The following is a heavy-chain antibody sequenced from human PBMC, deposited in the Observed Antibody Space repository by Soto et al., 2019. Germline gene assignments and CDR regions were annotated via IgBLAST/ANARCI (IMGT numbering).Heavy chain of an antibody. Sequence: GGSLRLSCAASGFTFSSYWMSWVRQAPGKGLEWVANIKQDGSEKYYVDSVKGRFTISRDNAKNSLYLQMNSLRAEDTAVYYCARDYDFWSAPIGYYFDYWGQGTLVTVSS. CDR2: IKQDGSEK. CDR1: GFTFSSYW. J-gene: IGHJ4*02. CDR3: ARDYDFWSAPIGYYFDY. D-gene: IGHD3-3*01. V-gene: IGHV3-7*05.